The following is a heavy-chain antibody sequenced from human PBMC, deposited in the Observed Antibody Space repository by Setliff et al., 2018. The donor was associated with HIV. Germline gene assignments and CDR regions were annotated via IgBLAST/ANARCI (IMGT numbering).Heavy chain of an antibody. CDR1: GGSFSGYH. CDR2: IYYIGNT. Sequence: SETLSLTCAVYGGSFSGYHWSWIRQPPGKGLEWIGYIYYIGNTNYNPSLKGRVTLSVDTSKNQLSLKLSSVTAADTAVYYCARSYNYDAFDIWGQGTMVTVSS. J-gene: IGHJ3*02. CDR3: ARSYNYDAFDI. D-gene: IGHD1-1*01. V-gene: IGHV4-59*01.